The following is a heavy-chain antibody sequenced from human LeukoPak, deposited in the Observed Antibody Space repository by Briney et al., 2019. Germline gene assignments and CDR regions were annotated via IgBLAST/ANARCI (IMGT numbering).Heavy chain of an antibody. CDR3: AKSLGGMGIDY. CDR2: ISSSSSYI. Sequence: GGSLRLSCAASGFTFSSYSMNWVRQAPGKGLEWVSSISSSSSYIYYADSVKGRFTISRDNAKNSLYLQMNSLRAEDTALYYCAKSLGGMGIDYWGQGTLVTVSS. D-gene: IGHD3-10*01. CDR1: GFTFSSYS. V-gene: IGHV3-21*04. J-gene: IGHJ4*02.